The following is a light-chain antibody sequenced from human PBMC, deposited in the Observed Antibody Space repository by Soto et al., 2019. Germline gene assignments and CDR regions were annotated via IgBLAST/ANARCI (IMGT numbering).Light chain of an antibody. CDR3: SSFTSSSTDV. CDR2: EVT. V-gene: IGLV2-14*01. J-gene: IGLJ1*01. Sequence: ALTQPASVSGSLGQSITISCTGTSSDIGGYNFVSWYRHHPGKAPKLMIYEVTNRPSGVSNRFSGSRSGNTASLTISGLQAEDEGDYYCSSFTSSSTDVFGTGTKVTVL. CDR1: SSDIGGYNF.